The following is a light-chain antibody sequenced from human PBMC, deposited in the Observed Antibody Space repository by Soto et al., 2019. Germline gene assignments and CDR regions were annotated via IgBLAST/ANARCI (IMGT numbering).Light chain of an antibody. J-gene: IGKJ4*01. CDR3: QQRSTWPLT. Sequence: EIVLTQSPATLSLSPGQRATLSCRASQSVGSYLAWYQQKPGQAPSLLIYDASNRATGIPARFRGSGSGTDFTLTISSLEPEDFAVYYCQQRSTWPLTFGGGTKVEIK. V-gene: IGKV3-11*01. CDR2: DAS. CDR1: QSVGSY.